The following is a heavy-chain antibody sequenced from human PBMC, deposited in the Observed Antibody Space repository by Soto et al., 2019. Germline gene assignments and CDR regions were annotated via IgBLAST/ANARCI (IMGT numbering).Heavy chain of an antibody. CDR1: GFTFSSYG. CDR3: VKDPRRYYYYMDV. CDR2: ISYDERDK. V-gene: IGHV3-30*18. Sequence: GGSLRLSCAASGFTFSSYGMHWVRQAPGKGLEWVAVISYDERDKFYGDSVKGRFTISRDNSKNTLYLQMNSLRAEDTAVYYCVKDPRRYYYYMDVWGKGTTVTVSS. J-gene: IGHJ6*03.